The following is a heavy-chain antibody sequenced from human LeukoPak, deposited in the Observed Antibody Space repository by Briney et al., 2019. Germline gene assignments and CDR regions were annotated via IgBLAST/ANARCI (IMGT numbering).Heavy chain of an antibody. CDR2: ISWNSRSI. D-gene: IGHD4-17*01. Sequence: GGSLRLSCAASGFTFDDYAMHWVRQAPGKGLEWVSGISWNSRSIGYADSVKGRFTISRDNAKNSLYLQMNSLRAEDMALYYCARDYGTWYFDLWGRGTLVTVSS. CDR1: GFTFDDYA. CDR3: ARDYGTWYFDL. J-gene: IGHJ2*01. V-gene: IGHV3-9*03.